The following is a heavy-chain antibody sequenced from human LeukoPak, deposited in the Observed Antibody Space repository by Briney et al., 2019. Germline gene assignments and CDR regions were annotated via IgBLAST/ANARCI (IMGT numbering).Heavy chain of an antibody. CDR1: GDSISYFY. D-gene: IGHD2-21*01. J-gene: IGHJ4*02. CDR2: IYYSGST. V-gene: IGHV4-59*01. Sequence: SETLSLTCSVSGDSISYFYWSWIRQPPGKGLEWVGYIYYSGSTNYNPSLKSRVTISVDTSKNQFSLKLSSVTAADTAVYYCARRVYSGLIDYWGQGTLVTVSS. CDR3: ARRVYSGLIDY.